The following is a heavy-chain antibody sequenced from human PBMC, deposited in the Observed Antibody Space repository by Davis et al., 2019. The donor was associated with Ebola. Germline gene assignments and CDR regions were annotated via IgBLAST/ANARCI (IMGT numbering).Heavy chain of an antibody. Sequence: ASAKAPCKALGYPFIYHYINWVRQTPGQGLEWMGRINPKSGATTYAQRFQGRVTMTRDTSSGTAYMDLGSLKSDDTAVYYCARGPAANAPLDYWGQGTLVTVSS. CDR1: GYPFIYHY. CDR2: INPKSGAT. CDR3: ARGPAANAPLDY. V-gene: IGHV1-2*02. J-gene: IGHJ4*02. D-gene: IGHD2-2*01.